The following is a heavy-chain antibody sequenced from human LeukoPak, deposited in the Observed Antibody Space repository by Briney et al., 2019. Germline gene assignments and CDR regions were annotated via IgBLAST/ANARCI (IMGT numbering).Heavy chain of an antibody. J-gene: IGHJ4*02. CDR3: ARGSHYYGSGSQSFDY. Sequence: SETLSLTCTVSGGSISSSSYYWGWIRQPPGKGLEWLGSIYYSGSTYYNPSLKSRVTISVDTSKNQFSLKLSSVTAADTAVYYCARGSHYYGSGSQSFDYWGQGTLVTVSS. V-gene: IGHV4-39*07. D-gene: IGHD3-10*01. CDR1: GGSISSSSYY. CDR2: IYYSGST.